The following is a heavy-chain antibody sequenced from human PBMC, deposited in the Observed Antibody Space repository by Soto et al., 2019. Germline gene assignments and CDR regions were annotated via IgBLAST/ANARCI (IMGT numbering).Heavy chain of an antibody. J-gene: IGHJ3*02. CDR2: ISNRGDT. CDR1: GFIVSDTY. Sequence: EVQLVESGGGLVQPGGSLRLSCTASGFIVSDTYVNWVRQAPGKGLEWVSVISNRGDTHYADSVRGRFSLSRDISDNTLHSQMNNLRVEDTAVYYCARGPRYCRGGSCSITGDAYDIWGQGTMVTVSS. CDR3: ARGPRYCRGGSCSITGDAYDI. V-gene: IGHV3-66*01. D-gene: IGHD2-15*01.